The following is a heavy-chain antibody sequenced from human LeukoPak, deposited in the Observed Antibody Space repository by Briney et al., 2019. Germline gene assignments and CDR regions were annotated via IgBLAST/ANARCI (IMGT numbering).Heavy chain of an antibody. CDR1: GGSISSSSYY. V-gene: IGHV4-39*01. CDR3: ARLAVTTTANVIDY. Sequence: PSQTLPLTCTVSGGSISSSSYYWCWIRQPPGKGLEWIGSIYYSGSTYYNPSLKSRVTISVDTSKNQFSLKLSSVTAADTAVYYCARLAVTTTANVIDYWGQGTLVTVSS. CDR2: IYYSGST. J-gene: IGHJ4*02. D-gene: IGHD4-17*01.